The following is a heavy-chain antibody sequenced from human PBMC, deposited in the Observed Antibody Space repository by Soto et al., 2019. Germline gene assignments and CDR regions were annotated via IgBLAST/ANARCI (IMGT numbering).Heavy chain of an antibody. J-gene: IGHJ4*02. V-gene: IGHV4-4*02. Sequence: SEPLSLTCAVSGGSMSSTNCWSWARQPQGKGLDGIGEIYYSGRTYYNPSLKSRVTIFVDTSKNQFSLKLSSVTAAEEAVYYCARYSSRALLFLEWVAPLDSWGQGTLVTVSS. CDR2: IYYSGRT. D-gene: IGHD3-3*01. CDR1: GGSMSSTNC. CDR3: ARYSSRALLFLEWVAPLDS.